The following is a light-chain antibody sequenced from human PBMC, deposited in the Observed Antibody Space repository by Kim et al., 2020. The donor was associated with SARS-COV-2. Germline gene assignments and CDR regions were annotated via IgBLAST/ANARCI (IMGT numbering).Light chain of an antibody. J-gene: IGKJ4*01. V-gene: IGKV3-11*01. CDR3: QHRSKWPLT. CDR2: DAS. CDR1: QSVSSY. Sequence: VSAGDRATLACRASQSVSSYLGWYQQKPGQSPRRLIYDASNRATGIPARFSGSGSGTDFTLTISSLEPEDFAVYFCQHRSKWPLTFGGGTKVDIK.